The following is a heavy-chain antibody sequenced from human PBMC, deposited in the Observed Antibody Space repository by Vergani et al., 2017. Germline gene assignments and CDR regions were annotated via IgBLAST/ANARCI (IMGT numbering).Heavy chain of an antibody. CDR2: IYTSGST. D-gene: IGHD3-10*01. CDR1: GGSISSGSYY. J-gene: IGHJ5*02. CDR3: ARDLSLLWFGELLSWFDP. Sequence: QVQLQESGPGLVKPSQTLSLTCTVSGGSISSGSYYWSWIRQPAGKGLEWIGRIYTSGSTNYNPSLKRRVTISVDTSKNQFSLKLSSVTAADTAVYYCARDLSLLWFGELLSWFDPWGQGTLVTVSS. V-gene: IGHV4-61*02.